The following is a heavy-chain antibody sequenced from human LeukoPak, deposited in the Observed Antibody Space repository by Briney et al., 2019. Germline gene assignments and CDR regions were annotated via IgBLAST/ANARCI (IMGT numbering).Heavy chain of an antibody. D-gene: IGHD1-14*01. V-gene: IGHV1-46*01. Sequence: GASVKVSCKASGYTFTSYYMHWVRQAPGQGLEWMGRSNPIGGSTSYAQKYQGRVTMTRDTSTSTVYMELSRLRSDDTAVYYCARGTNGGIRDAFDIWGQGTMVTVSS. J-gene: IGHJ3*02. CDR2: SNPIGGST. CDR1: GYTFTSYY. CDR3: ARGTNGGIRDAFDI.